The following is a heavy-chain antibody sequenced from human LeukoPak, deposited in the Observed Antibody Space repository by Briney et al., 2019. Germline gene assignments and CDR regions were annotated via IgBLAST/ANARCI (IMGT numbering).Heavy chain of an antibody. CDR2: IYYSGST. D-gene: IGHD3-10*01. CDR3: ARVGYYGSGSYYNV. CDR1: GGSISSGGYY. J-gene: IGHJ4*02. V-gene: IGHV4-31*03. Sequence: SQTLSLTCTVSGGSISSGGYYWSWIRQHPGKGLEWIGYIYYSGSTYYNPSLKSRVTISVDTSKNQFSLKLSSVTAADTAVYYCARVGYYGSGSYYNVWGPGTLVSVSS.